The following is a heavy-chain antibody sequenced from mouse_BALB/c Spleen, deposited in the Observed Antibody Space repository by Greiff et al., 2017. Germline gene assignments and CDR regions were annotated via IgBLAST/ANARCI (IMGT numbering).Heavy chain of an antibody. CDR1: GFTFSSYA. Sequence: VQLKESGGGLVKPGGSLKLSCAASGFTFSSYAMSWVRQTPEKRLEWVASISSGGSTYYPDSVKGRFTISRDNARNILYLQMSSLRSEDTAMYYGARGAIYYDYDGFDYWGQGTTLTVSS. D-gene: IGHD2-4*01. CDR3: ARGAIYYDYDGFDY. CDR2: ISSGGST. V-gene: IGHV5-6-5*01. J-gene: IGHJ2*01.